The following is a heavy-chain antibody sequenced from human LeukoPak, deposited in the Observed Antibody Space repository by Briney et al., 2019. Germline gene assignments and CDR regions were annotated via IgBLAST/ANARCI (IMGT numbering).Heavy chain of an antibody. CDR3: ARAIAAPSH. J-gene: IGHJ4*02. CDR1: GGSFSGYY. CDR2: INHSGST. D-gene: IGHD6-13*01. V-gene: IGHV4-34*01. Sequence: SETLSLTCAVYGGSFSGYYWSWIRQPPGKGLEWIGEINHSGSTNYNPSLKSRVTISVDTSKNQFSLKLSSVTAADTAVYYCARAIAAPSHWGQGTLVTVSS.